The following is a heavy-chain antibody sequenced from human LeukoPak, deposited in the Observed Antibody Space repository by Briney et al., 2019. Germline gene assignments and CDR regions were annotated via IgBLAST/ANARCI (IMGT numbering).Heavy chain of an antibody. CDR2: IYYSGST. CDR3: ARPRIAAAGRGYFDY. CDR1: GGSISSGDYY. V-gene: IGHV4-30-4*01. Sequence: PSETLSLTCTVSGGSISSGDYYWSWIRQPPGKGLEWIGYIYYSGSTYYNPSLKSRVTISVDTSKNQFSLKLSSVTAADTAVYYCARPRIAAAGRGYFDYWGQGTLVTVSS. J-gene: IGHJ4*02. D-gene: IGHD6-13*01.